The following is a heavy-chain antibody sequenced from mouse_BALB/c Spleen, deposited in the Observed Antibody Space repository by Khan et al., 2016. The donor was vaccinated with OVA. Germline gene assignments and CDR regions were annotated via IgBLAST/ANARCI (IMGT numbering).Heavy chain of an antibody. V-gene: IGHV14-3*02. CDR1: GYNIKDIY. CDR3: RISTINA. J-gene: IGHJ2*01. Sequence: VQLKQSGAELVKPAASLKLSCTASGYNIKDIYIHWVKQRPEKGLERIRRTDPANGNTKSDPKFQGKATITADPSSNTAYLQLSSLTSEDTAVYYCRISTINAWGQGTTLTVSS. CDR2: TDPANGNT.